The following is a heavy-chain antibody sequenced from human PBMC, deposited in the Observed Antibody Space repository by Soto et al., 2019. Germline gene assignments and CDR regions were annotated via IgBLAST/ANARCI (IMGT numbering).Heavy chain of an antibody. D-gene: IGHD2-21*01. CDR2: IYYSGST. V-gene: IGHV4-31*03. Sequence: QVQLQESGPGLVKPSQTLSLTCTVSGGSISSGGYYWSWIRQHPGKGLEWIGYIYYSGSTYYNPSLKSRVTIAVDTSKNQFSLKLSSVTAADTAVYYCARAPWHIVVPSGGGWFDPWGQGTLVTVSS. CDR1: GGSISSGGYY. CDR3: ARAPWHIVVPSGGGWFDP. J-gene: IGHJ5*02.